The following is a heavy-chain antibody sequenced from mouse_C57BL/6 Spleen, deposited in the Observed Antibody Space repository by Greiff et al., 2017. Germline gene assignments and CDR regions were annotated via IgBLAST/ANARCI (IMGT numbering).Heavy chain of an antibody. V-gene: IGHV3-6*01. J-gene: IGHJ2*01. Sequence: EVKLQESGPGLVKPSQSLSLTCSVTGYSITSGYYWNWIRQFPGNKLEWMGYISYDGSHNYNPSLKNRISITRDTSKNQFFLKLNSVTTEDTATYYCARMRLLRGDFDYWGQGTTLTVSS. D-gene: IGHD1-1*01. CDR2: ISYDGSH. CDR1: GYSITSGYY. CDR3: ARMRLLRGDFDY.